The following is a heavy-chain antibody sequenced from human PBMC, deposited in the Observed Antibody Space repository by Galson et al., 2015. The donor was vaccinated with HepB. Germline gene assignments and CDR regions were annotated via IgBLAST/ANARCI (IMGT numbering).Heavy chain of an antibody. J-gene: IGHJ4*02. CDR2: ISYDGSNK. CDR1: GFTFSSYA. Sequence: SLRLSCAASGFTFSSYAMHWVRQAPGKGLEWVAVISYDGSNKYYADSVKGRFTISRDNSKNTLYLRMNSLRAEDTAVYYCARGASLFDYWGQGTLVTVSS. V-gene: IGHV3-30*04. CDR3: ARGASLFDY.